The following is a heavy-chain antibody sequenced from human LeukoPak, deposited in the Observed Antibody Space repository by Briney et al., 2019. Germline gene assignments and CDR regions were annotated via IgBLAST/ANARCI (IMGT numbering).Heavy chain of an antibody. J-gene: IGHJ5*02. CDR3: ARSLNYDILAGYPRGGLFDP. CDR2: INHSGST. V-gene: IGHV4-34*01. CDR1: GGSFSGYY. Sequence: SETLSLTCAVYGGSFSGYYWSWIRQPPGKGLEWIGEINHSGSTNYNPSLKSRVTISVDTSKNQFSLKLSSVTAADTAVYYCARSLNYDILAGYPRGGLFDPWGQGTLVTVSS. D-gene: IGHD3-9*01.